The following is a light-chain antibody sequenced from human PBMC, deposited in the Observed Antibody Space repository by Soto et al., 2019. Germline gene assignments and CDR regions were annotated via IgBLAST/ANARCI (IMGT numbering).Light chain of an antibody. CDR1: QSVSSN. CDR3: QQYYSYPPT. CDR2: GAS. Sequence: EIVMTQSPATLSVSPGGRATLSCRASQSVSSNLAWYQQKPGQAPRLLIYGASTRATGIPARFSGSGSGTDFTLTISCLQSEDFATYYCQQYYSYPPTFGPGTKVDIK. V-gene: IGKV3-15*01. J-gene: IGKJ3*01.